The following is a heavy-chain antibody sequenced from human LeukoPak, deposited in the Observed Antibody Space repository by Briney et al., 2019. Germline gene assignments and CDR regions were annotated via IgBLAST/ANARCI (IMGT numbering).Heavy chain of an antibody. CDR3: AATVTTDNWFDP. D-gene: IGHD4-11*01. CDR1: GGSISSYY. CDR2: IYTSGST. J-gene: IGHJ5*02. V-gene: IGHV4-4*09. Sequence: SETLSLTCTVSGGSISSYYWSWIRQPPGKGLEWIGYIYTSGSTNYNPSLKSRVTISVDTSKSQFSLKLSSVTAADTAVYYCAATVTTDNWFDPWGQGTLVTVSS.